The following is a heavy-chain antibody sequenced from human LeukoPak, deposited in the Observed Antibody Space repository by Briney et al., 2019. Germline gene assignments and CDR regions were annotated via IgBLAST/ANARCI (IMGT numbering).Heavy chain of an antibody. J-gene: IGHJ6*02. CDR3: ARGYCSSTSCYYPHGMDV. D-gene: IGHD2-2*01. CDR2: IRYTGAT. Sequence: PSETLSLTCTVSGGSIINYFWSWIRQPPGKGLEWIGYIRYTGATNYNSSLKSRVTMSVDTSKNQFSLKLSSVTAADTAVYYCARGYCSSTSCYYPHGMDVWGQGTTVTVSS. V-gene: IGHV4-59*01. CDR1: GGSIINYF.